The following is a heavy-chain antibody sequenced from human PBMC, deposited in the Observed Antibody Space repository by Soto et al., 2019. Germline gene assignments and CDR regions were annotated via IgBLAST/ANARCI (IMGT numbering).Heavy chain of an antibody. CDR2: ISGSGGTT. CDR1: GFTFYTYA. J-gene: IGHJ6*02. V-gene: IGHV3-23*01. D-gene: IGHD4-17*01. Sequence: GGSLRLSCAASGFTFYTYAMTWVRQAPGKGLEWVSTISGSGGTTYFVDSVKGRFTISRDNYKNTLYLQMNSLRAEDTAVYSCARVWERTVTTRNYFYGVDVWGPGTTVTVSS. CDR3: ARVWERTVTTRNYFYGVDV.